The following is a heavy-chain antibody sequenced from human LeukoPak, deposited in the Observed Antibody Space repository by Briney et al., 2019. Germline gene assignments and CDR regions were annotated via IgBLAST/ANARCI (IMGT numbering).Heavy chain of an antibody. J-gene: IGHJ5*01. Sequence: SETLSLTCAVYGGSFSDYYWNWIRQPPGKGLEWIGEINHSGSTNYNPSLKSRVTISVDTSKNQFSLKLSSVTAADTAVYYCARAQQGYSGYHYYWFDSWGQGTLVTVSS. CDR3: ARAQQGYSGYHYYWFDS. CDR2: INHSGST. V-gene: IGHV4-34*01. D-gene: IGHD5-12*01. CDR1: GGSFSDYY.